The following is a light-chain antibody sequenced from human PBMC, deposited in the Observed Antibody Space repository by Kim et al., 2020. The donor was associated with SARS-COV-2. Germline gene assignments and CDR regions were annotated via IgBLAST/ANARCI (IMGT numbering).Light chain of an antibody. CDR3: SSYAGSNNLV. V-gene: IGLV2-8*01. CDR2: EVT. CDR1: RSDAGGYNY. J-gene: IGLJ2*01. Sequence: GQSGTISCTGTRSDAGGYNYVSWYQQHPGKAPKLMIYEVTKRPSGVPDRFSGSKSGNTASLTVSGLQAEDEADYYCSSYAGSNNLVFGGGTQLTVL.